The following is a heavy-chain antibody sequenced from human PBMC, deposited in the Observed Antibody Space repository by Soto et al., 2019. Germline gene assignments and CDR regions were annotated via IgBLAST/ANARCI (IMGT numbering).Heavy chain of an antibody. D-gene: IGHD3-22*01. CDR1: GFIFSDYY. CDR2: ISSRGDTI. CDR3: ARDLGYYDSSGYFDY. Sequence: VGSLRLSCAVSGFIFSDYYMSWIRQAPGKGLEWVSYISSRGDTIYYADSVKGRFTISRDNAKNSLYLQMNSLRAEDTAVYYCARDLGYYDSSGYFDYWGQGTLVTVS. J-gene: IGHJ4*02. V-gene: IGHV3-11*01.